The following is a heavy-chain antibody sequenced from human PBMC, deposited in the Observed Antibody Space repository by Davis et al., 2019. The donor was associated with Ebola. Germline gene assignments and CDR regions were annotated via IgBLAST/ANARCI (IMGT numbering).Heavy chain of an antibody. J-gene: IGHJ6*02. CDR2: ISAYNGNT. D-gene: IGHD2-8*01. CDR3: ARVWDCTNGVCYYYGMDV. Sequence: ASVKVSCKASGYTFTSYGISWVRQAPGQGLEWMGWISAYNGNTNYAQKLQGRVTMTTDTSTSTAYMELRSLRSDDTAVYYCARVWDCTNGVCYYYGMDVWGQGTTVTVSS. V-gene: IGHV1-18*01. CDR1: GYTFTSYG.